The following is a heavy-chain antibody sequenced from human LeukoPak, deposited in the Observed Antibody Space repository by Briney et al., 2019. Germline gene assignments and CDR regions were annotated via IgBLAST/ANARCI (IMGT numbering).Heavy chain of an antibody. V-gene: IGHV4-59*01. CDR2: IYYTGST. Sequence: KPSETLSLTCTVSGGSISSYYWSWIRQAPGKGLEWIGYIYYTGSTNYSPSLKSRVIISLDTSKNQFSLKLSSVTAADTAVYYCARKGTWFDYWGQGTLVTVSS. J-gene: IGHJ4*02. CDR3: ARKGTWFDY. CDR1: GGSISSYY. D-gene: IGHD1-1*01.